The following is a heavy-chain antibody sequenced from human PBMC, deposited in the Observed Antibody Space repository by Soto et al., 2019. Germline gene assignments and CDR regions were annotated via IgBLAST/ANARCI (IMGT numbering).Heavy chain of an antibody. D-gene: IGHD6-19*01. CDR3: AKGVAVAVTSGYYCYGMDV. CDR2: ISYDGSNK. Sequence: QVQLVESGGGVVQPGRSLRLSCAASGFTFSSYGMHWVRQAPGKGLEWVAVISYDGSNKYYADSVKGRFTISRDNSKKPLYVQRNGRRAEDTAVYYCAKGVAVAVTSGYYCYGMDVWGQGTTVTVSS. J-gene: IGHJ6*02. V-gene: IGHV3-30*18. CDR1: GFTFSSYG.